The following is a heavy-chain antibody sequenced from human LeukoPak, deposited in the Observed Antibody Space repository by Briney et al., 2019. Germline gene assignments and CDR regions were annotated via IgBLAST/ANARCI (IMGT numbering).Heavy chain of an antibody. J-gene: IGHJ4*02. CDR1: GYTFTNYW. V-gene: IGHV5-51*06. CDR3: AIKHDGSWYSPFDY. CDR2: IYPGDSDT. D-gene: IGHD6-13*01. Sequence: GESLKISCQGSGYTFTNYWIGWVRQMPGKGPAWMGIIYPGDSDTRYSPSFQGQVTISADKSISTAYLQWNSLKASDSAMYYCAIKHDGSWYSPFDYWGQGTLVTVSS.